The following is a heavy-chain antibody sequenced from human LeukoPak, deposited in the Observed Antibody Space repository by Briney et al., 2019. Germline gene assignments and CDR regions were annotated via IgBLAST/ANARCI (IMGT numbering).Heavy chain of an antibody. J-gene: IGHJ4*02. D-gene: IGHD2-2*02. CDR2: ISYDGSNK. Sequence: GRSLRLSCAASGFTFSSYGMHWVRQAPGKGLEWVAVISYDGSNKYYADSVKGRFTISRDNSKNTLYLQMNSLRAEDTAVYYCAGGLGYCSSTSCYSDYWGQGTLVTVSS. V-gene: IGHV3-30*03. CDR3: AGGLGYCSSTSCYSDY. CDR1: GFTFSSYG.